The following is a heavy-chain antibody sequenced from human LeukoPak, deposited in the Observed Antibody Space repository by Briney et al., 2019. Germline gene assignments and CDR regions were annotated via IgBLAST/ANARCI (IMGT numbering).Heavy chain of an antibody. CDR3: ARIQAVVAAKSHSFDY. CDR2: INPNSGGT. CDR1: GYTFTGYY. V-gene: IGHV1-2*02. D-gene: IGHD2-15*01. J-gene: IGHJ4*02. Sequence: ASVKVSCKASGYTFTGYYMHWVRQAPGQGLEWMGWINPNSGGTNYAQKFQGRVTMTRDTSISTAYMELSRLRSDDTAVYYCARIQAVVAAKSHSFDYWGQGTLVTVSS.